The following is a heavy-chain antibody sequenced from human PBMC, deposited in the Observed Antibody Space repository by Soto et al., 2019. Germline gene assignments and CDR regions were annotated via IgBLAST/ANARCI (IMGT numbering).Heavy chain of an antibody. V-gene: IGHV3-15*07. J-gene: IGHJ6*02. CDR1: GFSFSNAW. CDR2: IKRKIDGEAT. CDR3: TTGSVEGV. Sequence: EVQLVESGGDLVKPGGPLRLSCAASGFSFSNAWMNWVRQAPGKGLEGVGRIKRKIDGEATDYAGPVKGRFTVFRDDSKSALYLQMNSLKGDDTAVYYCTTGSVEGVWGQGTTVTVS. D-gene: IGHD2-15*01.